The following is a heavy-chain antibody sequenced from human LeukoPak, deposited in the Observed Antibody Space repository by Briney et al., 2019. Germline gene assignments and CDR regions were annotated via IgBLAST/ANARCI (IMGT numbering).Heavy chain of an antibody. V-gene: IGHV3-7*01. Sequence: PGGSLRLSCAASGFTFSSYWMSWVRHAPGKGLECVANINQDGSEKYHVDSVKGRFTISRDNAKNSLYLQMNSLRAEDTALFFCARAFSSSWNYYYMDVWGKGTTVTVSS. D-gene: IGHD6-6*01. CDR1: GFTFSSYW. J-gene: IGHJ6*03. CDR3: ARAFSSSWNYYYMDV. CDR2: INQDGSEK.